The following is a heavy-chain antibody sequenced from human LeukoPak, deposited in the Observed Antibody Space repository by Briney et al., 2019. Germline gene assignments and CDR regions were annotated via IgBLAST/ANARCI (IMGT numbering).Heavy chain of an antibody. Sequence: GGSLRLSCAASGFTFSSYAMSWVRQAPGKGLEWVSAISGSGGSTYYADSVKGRFTISRDNSKNTLYLQMNSLRAEDTAVYYRAKDHYDFWSGYSYLFDYWGQGTLVTVSS. CDR3: AKDHYDFWSGYSYLFDY. J-gene: IGHJ4*02. CDR1: GFTFSSYA. V-gene: IGHV3-23*01. D-gene: IGHD3-3*01. CDR2: ISGSGGST.